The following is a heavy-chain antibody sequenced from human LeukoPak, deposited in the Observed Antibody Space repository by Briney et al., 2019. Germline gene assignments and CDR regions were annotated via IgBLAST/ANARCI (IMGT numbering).Heavy chain of an antibody. D-gene: IGHD2-2*01. CDR3: AREVHYSGTNNWFDP. CDR2: IYSGGST. J-gene: IGHJ5*02. V-gene: IGHV3-53*01. Sequence: GGSLRLSCAASGFTFSSYSMNWVRQAPGKGLEWVSVIYSGGSTYYADSVEGRFTISRDNSKNTLYLQMNSLRAEDTAVYYCAREVHYSGTNNWFDPWGQGTLVTVSS. CDR1: GFTFSSYS.